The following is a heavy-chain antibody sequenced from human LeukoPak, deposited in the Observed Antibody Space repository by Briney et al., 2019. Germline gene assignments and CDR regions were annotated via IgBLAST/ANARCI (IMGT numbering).Heavy chain of an antibody. D-gene: IGHD5-12*01. CDR1: GFTFSSYA. V-gene: IGHV3-48*03. CDR3: ARSLSGYDPLSAF. J-gene: IGHJ4*02. CDR2: MTASSVTF. Sequence: GGSLRLSREVSGFTFSSYAMAWVRQVPGRGLEWIAYMTASSVTFYYADSVRGRFTISRDNARNSLFLQMNSLTLEDTAVYYCARSLSGYDPLSAFWGQGTLVTVSS.